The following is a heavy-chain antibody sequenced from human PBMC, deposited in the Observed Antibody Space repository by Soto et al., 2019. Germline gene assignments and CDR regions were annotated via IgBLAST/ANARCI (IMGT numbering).Heavy chain of an antibody. Sequence: SETLSLTCAVSGGSISSSNWWGWVRQPPGKELEWSGEIYHSGSTNYNPSLKSRITISVDKSKNQFSLKLGSVTAADTDVYYCARKPAHPTADILTGYYYYYGMDVWGQGTTVTVSS. CDR1: GGSISSSNW. J-gene: IGHJ6*02. D-gene: IGHD3-9*01. CDR3: ARKPAHPTADILTGYYYYYGMDV. CDR2: IYHSGST. V-gene: IGHV4-4*02.